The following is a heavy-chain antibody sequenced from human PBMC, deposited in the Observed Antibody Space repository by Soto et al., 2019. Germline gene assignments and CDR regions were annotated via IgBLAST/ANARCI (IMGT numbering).Heavy chain of an antibody. D-gene: IGHD4-17*01. Sequence: QLQLQESGPGLVKPSETLSLTCTVSGGSISSSTYYWGWIRQPPGKGLEWIGSIYYSGSTYYNPSLKSRVXSXVXXSNDQCSRKVSSVTAAVTAVYDCLDGGEAYWDFERGGRGTLVTVSS. CDR2: IYYSGST. CDR1: GGSISSSTYY. J-gene: IGHJ2*01. V-gene: IGHV4-39*01. CDR3: LDGGEAYWDFER.